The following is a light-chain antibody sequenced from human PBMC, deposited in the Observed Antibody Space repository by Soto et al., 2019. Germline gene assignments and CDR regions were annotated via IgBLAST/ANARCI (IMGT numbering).Light chain of an antibody. CDR1: QSVSTN. J-gene: IGKJ5*01. Sequence: EIVMTQSPATLSVSPGERATLSCRASQSVSTNLGWYQQKPGLAPRLLIYGAATRATGIPARFSASGSETEFTLTISGLQSEDFAVYYCQHYNNWPITFGQGTRVEIK. CDR3: QHYNNWPIT. V-gene: IGKV3-15*01. CDR2: GAA.